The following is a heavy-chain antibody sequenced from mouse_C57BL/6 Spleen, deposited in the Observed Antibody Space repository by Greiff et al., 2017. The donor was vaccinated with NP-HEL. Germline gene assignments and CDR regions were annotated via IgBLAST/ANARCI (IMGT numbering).Heavy chain of an antibody. CDR3: ARAPYSERYFDD. D-gene: IGHD2-12*01. V-gene: IGHV1-9*01. CDR1: GYTFTGYW. CDR2: ILPGNGST. J-gene: IGHJ1*03. Sequence: VQLQQSGAELVKPGASVKLSCKASGYTFTGYWIEWVKQRPGHGLEWIGEILPGNGSTNYNEKFKGKATFTADTSSNTAYMQLSSLTTEDSAVYYCARAPYSERYFDDWGTGTTLTVSS.